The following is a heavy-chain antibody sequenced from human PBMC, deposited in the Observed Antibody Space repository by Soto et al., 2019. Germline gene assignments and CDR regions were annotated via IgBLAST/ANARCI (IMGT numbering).Heavy chain of an antibody. Sequence: QMQLVQSGPEVKKPGTSVKVSCNASGFTFTSSAMQWVRQARGQRVEWIGWIVVGSGNTNYAQKFQERVTITRDMSTSTAYMELSSLRSEDTAVYYCAAVGGYCSGGSCTPSSYWYFDLWGRGTLVTVSS. J-gene: IGHJ2*01. D-gene: IGHD2-15*01. CDR3: AAVGGYCSGGSCTPSSYWYFDL. CDR1: GFTFTSSA. V-gene: IGHV1-58*02. CDR2: IVVGSGNT.